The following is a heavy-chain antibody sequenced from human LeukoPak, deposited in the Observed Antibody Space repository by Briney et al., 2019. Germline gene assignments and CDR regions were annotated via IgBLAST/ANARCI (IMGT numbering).Heavy chain of an antibody. CDR1: GFTFSTNG. CDR2: ISHDGSDK. V-gene: IGHV3-30*18. CDR3: AKDRSSSWSIDY. D-gene: IGHD6-13*01. J-gene: IGHJ4*02. Sequence: GGSLRLSCGASGFTFSTNGMHWVRQAPGKGLEWVAVISHDGSDKYYADSVKGRFTISRDNSKNTLYLQMNSLRAEDTAVYYCAKDRSSSWSIDYCGEGTLVTVSS.